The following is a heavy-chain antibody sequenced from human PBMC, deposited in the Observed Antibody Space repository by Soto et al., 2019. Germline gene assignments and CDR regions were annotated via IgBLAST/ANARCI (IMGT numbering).Heavy chain of an antibody. V-gene: IGHV1-69*02. J-gene: IGHJ3*02. CDR3: TIGSWSGEVFEI. D-gene: IGHD2-21*01. CDR1: GGTFSTYS. Sequence: QVQLVQSGAEVKKPGSSVKVSCKDSGGTFSTYSMFWVRQAPGQGLEWMGRIIPMLGVRNYAQRFQDRVTIIADKSTATVHMEMSSLRSEDTALYYCTIGSWSGEVFEIWGQGTMVTVSS. CDR2: IIPMLGVR.